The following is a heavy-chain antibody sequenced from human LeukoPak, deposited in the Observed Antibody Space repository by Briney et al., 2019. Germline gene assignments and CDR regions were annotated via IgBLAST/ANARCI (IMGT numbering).Heavy chain of an antibody. D-gene: IGHD3-10*01. Sequence: GGSLRLSCAASGFTFSDYYMSWIRQAPGKGLEWVSYISTSGSIIYYADSVKGRFTISRDNAKNSLYLQMYSLRAEDTAVYYCAKDRLLLWFGELSGYFDYWGQGTLVTVSS. V-gene: IGHV3-11*01. CDR3: AKDRLLLWFGELSGYFDY. J-gene: IGHJ4*02. CDR2: ISTSGSII. CDR1: GFTFSDYY.